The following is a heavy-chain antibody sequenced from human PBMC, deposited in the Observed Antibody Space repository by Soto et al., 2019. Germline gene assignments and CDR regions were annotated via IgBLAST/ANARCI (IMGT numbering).Heavy chain of an antibody. J-gene: IGHJ4*02. CDR2: IYYSGST. Sequence: QVQLQESGPGLVKPSQTLSLTCTVSGGSISSGGYYWSWIRQHPGKGLEWIGYIYYSGSTYYNPALKGRVTLSVDTSKNQFSRKLSSVTAADTAVYYCARSFGGAAAGPFDYWGQGTLVTVSS. V-gene: IGHV4-31*03. D-gene: IGHD6-13*01. CDR3: ARSFGGAAAGPFDY. CDR1: GGSISSGGYY.